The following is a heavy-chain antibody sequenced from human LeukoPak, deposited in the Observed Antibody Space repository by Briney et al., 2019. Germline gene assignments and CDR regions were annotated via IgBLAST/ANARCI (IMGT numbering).Heavy chain of an antibody. D-gene: IGHD4-17*01. CDR3: AKDASPTVTTAYRYFDR. J-gene: IGHJ2*01. Sequence: GGSPSPPCAASGFTSSSYAMHWVRQAPGKGLEWVAVISYDGSNKSYGDSVKGRFTISRDNSKNTLYLQMNSLRAEDTAVYYCAKDASPTVTTAYRYFDRWGRGALVSVSS. V-gene: IGHV3-30*18. CDR1: GFTSSSYA. CDR2: ISYDGSNK.